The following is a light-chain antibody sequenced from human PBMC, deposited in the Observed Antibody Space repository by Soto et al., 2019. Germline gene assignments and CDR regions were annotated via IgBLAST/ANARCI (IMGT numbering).Light chain of an antibody. V-gene: IGKV1-27*01. J-gene: IGKJ1*01. CDR1: QGISNY. Sequence: IQLTQSPSSLSTSVGERVTITCRASQGISNYVAWYQQKPGKVPKLLIYAASALQLGVPSRFSGSGSGTDFTLTINSLQPEDVATYYCQKYNGALWTFGQGTKVDI. CDR3: QKYNGALWT. CDR2: AAS.